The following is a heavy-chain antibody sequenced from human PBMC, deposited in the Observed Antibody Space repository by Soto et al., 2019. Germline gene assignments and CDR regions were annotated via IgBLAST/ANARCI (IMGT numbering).Heavy chain of an antibody. Sequence: EVQLVESGGGLVQPGGSLRLSCAASGFTFSSYWMSWVRQAPGKGLEWVANIKQDGSEKYYVDSVKGRFTISRDNAKNSLYLQMKSVGAEDTAVFYCASDPHSGRKRYLASWAQGALVTASP. D-gene: IGHD1-26*01. CDR1: GFTFSSYW. V-gene: IGHV3-7*01. CDR2: IKQDGSEK. J-gene: IGHJ4*02. CDR3: ASDPHSGRKRYLAS.